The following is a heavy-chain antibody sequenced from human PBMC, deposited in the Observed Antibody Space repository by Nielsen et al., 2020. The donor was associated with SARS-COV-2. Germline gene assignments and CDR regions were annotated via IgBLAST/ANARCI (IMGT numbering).Heavy chain of an antibody. V-gene: IGHV3-73*01. CDR3: TQTLYGDYDGPPFDY. D-gene: IGHD4-17*01. J-gene: IGHJ4*02. Sequence: GESLKISCAASGFTFSGSAMHWVRQASGKGLEWVGRIRSKANSYATAYAASVKGRFTISRDDSKNTAYLQMNSLKTEDTAVYYCTQTLYGDYDGPPFDYWGQGTLVTVSS. CDR2: IRSKANSYAT. CDR1: GFTFSGSA.